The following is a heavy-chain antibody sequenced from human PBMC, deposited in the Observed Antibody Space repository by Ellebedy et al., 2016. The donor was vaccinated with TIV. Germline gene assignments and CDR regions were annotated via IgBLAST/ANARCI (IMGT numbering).Heavy chain of an antibody. CDR3: ARDWPGLTITMVRGVIITGWFDP. Sequence: ASVKVSXKASGYTFTGYYMHWVRQAPGQGLEGMGWINPNSGGTNYAQKFQGRVTMTRDTSISTAYMELSRLRSDDTAVYYCARDWPGLTITMVRGVIITGWFDPWGQGTLVTVSS. D-gene: IGHD3-10*01. CDR1: GYTFTGYY. V-gene: IGHV1-2*02. CDR2: INPNSGGT. J-gene: IGHJ5*02.